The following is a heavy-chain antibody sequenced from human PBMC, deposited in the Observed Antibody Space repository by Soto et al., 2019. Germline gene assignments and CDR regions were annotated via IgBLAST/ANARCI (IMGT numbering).Heavy chain of an antibody. CDR1: GGSFSGYY. CDR2: INHSGST. D-gene: IGHD6-6*01. J-gene: IGHJ6*02. V-gene: IGHV4-34*01. Sequence: SETLSLTCAVYGGSFSGYYWSWIRQPPGKGLEWIGEINHSGSTNYNPSLKSRVTISVDTSKNQFSLKLSSVTAADTAVYYCARGFAARQDYYYYGMDVWGQGTTVT. CDR3: ARGFAARQDYYYYGMDV.